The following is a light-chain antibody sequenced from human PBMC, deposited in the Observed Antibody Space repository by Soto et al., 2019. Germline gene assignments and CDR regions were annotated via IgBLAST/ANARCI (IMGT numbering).Light chain of an antibody. V-gene: IGLV2-14*01. CDR3: SSFTNTYSYV. CDR2: DVY. J-gene: IGLJ1*01. CDR1: SSDVGGFNY. Sequence: QSALTQPASVSGSPGQSITISCTGTSSDVGGFNYVSWYQQHPGKAPKLLIFDVYSRPSGISNRFSGSKSGNTASLTISGLQADDEADYYCSSFTNTYSYVFGTGTKVTVL.